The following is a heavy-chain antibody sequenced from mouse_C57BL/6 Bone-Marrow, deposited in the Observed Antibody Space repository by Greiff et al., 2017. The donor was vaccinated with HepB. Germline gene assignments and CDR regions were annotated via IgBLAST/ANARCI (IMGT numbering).Heavy chain of an antibody. D-gene: IGHD1-1*01. Sequence: EVKVVESGGGLVQPGGSLSLSCAASGFTFTDYYMSWVRQPPGKALEWLGFIRNKANGYTTEYSASVKGRFTISRDNSQSILYLQMNALRAEDSATYYCARYIYSVYFDYWGQGTTLTVSS. CDR1: GFTFTDYY. CDR3: ARYIYSVYFDY. J-gene: IGHJ2*01. CDR2: IRNKANGYTT. V-gene: IGHV7-3*01.